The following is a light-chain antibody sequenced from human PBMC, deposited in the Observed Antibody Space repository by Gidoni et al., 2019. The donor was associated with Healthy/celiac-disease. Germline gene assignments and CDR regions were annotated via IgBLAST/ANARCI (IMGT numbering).Light chain of an antibody. CDR3: QSYDSSLSGSNYV. J-gene: IGLJ1*01. V-gene: IGLV1-40*01. Sequence: QSVLTQPPSVSVAPGQRVTISCTGSSSNIGAGYEVQWYKQLPGTAPKLLIYVNSNRPSGVPDRFSGSKSGTSASLAITGLQAEDEADYYCQSYDSSLSGSNYVFGTGTKVTVL. CDR2: VNS. CDR1: SSNIGAGYE.